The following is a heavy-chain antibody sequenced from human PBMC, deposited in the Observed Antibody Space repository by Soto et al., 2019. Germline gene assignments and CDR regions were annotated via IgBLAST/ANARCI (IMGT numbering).Heavy chain of an antibody. CDR3: ARGRYYDSSGYSMRHQADQTIRANWFDP. Sequence: FRQAPGFTFSRSGIHWARPSPRPGLEWVAVIWYDGSNKYYADSVKGRFTISRDNSKNTLYLQMNSLRAEDTAVYYCARGRYYDSSGYSMRHQADQTIRANWFDP. CDR1: GFTFSRSG. D-gene: IGHD3-22*01. J-gene: IGHJ5*02. CDR2: IWYDGSNK. V-gene: IGHV3-33*01.